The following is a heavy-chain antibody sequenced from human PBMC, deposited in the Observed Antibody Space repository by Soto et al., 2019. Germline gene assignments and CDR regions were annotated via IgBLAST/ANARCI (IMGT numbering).Heavy chain of an antibody. CDR2: IDPSDSYT. D-gene: IGHD3-3*01. Sequence: GESLKISCKGSGYSFTSYWISWVRQMPGKGMEWMGRIDPSDSYTNYSPSFQGHVTISADKSISTAYLQWSSLKASDTAMYYCARHTRYYDFWSGYSLSYGMDVWGQGTTATVSS. CDR3: ARHTRYYDFWSGYSLSYGMDV. V-gene: IGHV5-10-1*01. J-gene: IGHJ6*02. CDR1: GYSFTSYW.